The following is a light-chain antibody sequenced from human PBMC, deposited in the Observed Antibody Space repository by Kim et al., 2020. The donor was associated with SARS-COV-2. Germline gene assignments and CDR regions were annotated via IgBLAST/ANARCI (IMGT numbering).Light chain of an antibody. CDR1: NIGSKS. J-gene: IGLJ1*01. CDR2: YDS. V-gene: IGLV3-21*04. Sequence: SYELTQPPSVSVAPGKTARITCGGNNIGSKSVHWYQQKPGQAPVLVIYYDSDRPSGLPERFSCSTSGNTATLPISRVESGDEVDYYCQVWDIISDHNYVF. CDR3: QVWDIISDHNYV.